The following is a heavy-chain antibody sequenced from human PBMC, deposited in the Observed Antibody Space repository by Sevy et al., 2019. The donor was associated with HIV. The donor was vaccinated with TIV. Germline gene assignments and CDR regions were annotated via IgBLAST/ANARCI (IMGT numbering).Heavy chain of an antibody. CDR3: AREGCTKPHDY. V-gene: IGHV3-23*01. J-gene: IGHJ4*02. D-gene: IGHD2-8*01. CDR1: GFTFSKYS. Sequence: GGSLRLCCAASGFTFSKYSMSWVRQPPGKGLECVSTLSFGCGEINYADSVKGRFTISRDNSKSSVYLQMNNLRPEDTAVYYCAREGCTKPHDYWGQGTLVTVSS. CDR2: LSFGCGEI.